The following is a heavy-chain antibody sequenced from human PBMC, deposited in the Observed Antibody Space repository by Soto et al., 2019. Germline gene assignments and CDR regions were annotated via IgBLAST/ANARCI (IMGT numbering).Heavy chain of an antibody. J-gene: IGHJ4*02. Sequence: GGSLRLSCAASGSTFTRYSMNWVRQAAGKGLEWVSSISSTTNYIYYGDSMKGRFTISRDNAKNSLYLEMNSLRAEDTAGYYCARESEDPTSNFDYLGQGTLVTVSS. V-gene: IGHV3-21*06. CDR3: ARESEDPTSNFDY. CDR2: ISSTTNYI. CDR1: GSTFTRYS.